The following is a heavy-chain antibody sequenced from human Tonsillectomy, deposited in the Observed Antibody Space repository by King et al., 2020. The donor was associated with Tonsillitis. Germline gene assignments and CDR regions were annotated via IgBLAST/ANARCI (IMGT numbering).Heavy chain of an antibody. D-gene: IGHD4-11*01. CDR1: GYTFSTYG. Sequence: QLVQSGPEVKKPGASVKVSCKASGYTFSTYGISWVRQAPGQGLEWMGWISAYNGNTSYAQKLQSRVTMTTDTSTNTAYLELRRLRWDDTAVYYCARDTPTVTAWFDPWGQGTLVSVSS. V-gene: IGHV1-18*01. J-gene: IGHJ5*02. CDR3: ARDTPTVTAWFDP. CDR2: ISAYNGNT.